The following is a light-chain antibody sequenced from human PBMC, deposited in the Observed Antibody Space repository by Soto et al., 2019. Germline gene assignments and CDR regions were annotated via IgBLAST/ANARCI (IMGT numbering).Light chain of an antibody. V-gene: IGKV1-5*01. Sequence: DIQMTQSPSTLSASVGDRVTITCRASQSISSWLAWYQQRPGKAPKLLIYKASSLESGVPSRFIGSGSGTEFTLTISGLQSDDFATYYCQQYHDYSSSTFGQGTKVEIK. J-gene: IGKJ1*01. CDR2: KAS. CDR1: QSISSW. CDR3: QQYHDYSSST.